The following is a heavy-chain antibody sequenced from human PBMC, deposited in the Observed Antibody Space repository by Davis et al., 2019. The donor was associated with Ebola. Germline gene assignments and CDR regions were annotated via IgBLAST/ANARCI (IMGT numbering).Heavy chain of an antibody. J-gene: IGHJ4*02. D-gene: IGHD4-17*01. CDR1: GYTFTGYY. V-gene: IGHV1-2*02. CDR3: ARVYGDYVGVDY. CDR2: INPNSGGT. Sequence: ASVKVSCKASGYTFTGYYMHWVRQAPGQGLEWMGWINPNSGGTNYAQKFQGRVTITRDTSASTAYMELSSLRSEDTAVYYCARVYGDYVGVDYWGQGTLVTVSS.